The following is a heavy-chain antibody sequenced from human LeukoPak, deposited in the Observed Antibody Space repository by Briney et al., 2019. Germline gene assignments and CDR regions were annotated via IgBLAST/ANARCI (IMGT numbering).Heavy chain of an antibody. Sequence: GGSLRLSCAASGFTFSTYSMNWVRRAPGKGLEWVSYISSGGSTIYYADSVKGRFTISRDNAKNSLYLQMNSLRAEDTAIYYCAKPARVGAVDYWGQGTLVTVSS. J-gene: IGHJ4*02. CDR1: GFTFSTYS. D-gene: IGHD6-13*01. V-gene: IGHV3-48*01. CDR2: ISSGGSTI. CDR3: AKPARVGAVDY.